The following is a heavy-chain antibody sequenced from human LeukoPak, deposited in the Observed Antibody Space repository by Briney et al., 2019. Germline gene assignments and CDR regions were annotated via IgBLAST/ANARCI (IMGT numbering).Heavy chain of an antibody. Sequence: ASVKVSCKASGYTFTSYAMHWVRQAPGQRLEWMGWINAGNGNTKYSQKFQGRVTITRDISASTAYMELSSLRSEDTAVYYCARGASTSRFDPWGQGTLVTVSS. CDR3: ARGASTSRFDP. V-gene: IGHV1-3*01. J-gene: IGHJ5*02. D-gene: IGHD5/OR15-5a*01. CDR2: INAGNGNT. CDR1: GYTFTSYA.